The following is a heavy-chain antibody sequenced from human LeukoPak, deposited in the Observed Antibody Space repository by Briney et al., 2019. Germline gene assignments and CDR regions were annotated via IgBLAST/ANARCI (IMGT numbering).Heavy chain of an antibody. CDR2: IYYSGST. V-gene: IGHV4-31*03. J-gene: IGHJ6*02. D-gene: IGHD4-17*01. CDR3: ARGATVTSYYYYYGMDV. CDR1: GGSISSGGYY. Sequence: SETLSLTCTVSGGSISSGGYYWRWIRQHPGKGLEWIGYIYYSGSTYYNPSLKSRVTISVDTSKNQFSLKLSSVTAADTAVYYCARGATVTSYYYYYGMDVWGQGTTVTASS.